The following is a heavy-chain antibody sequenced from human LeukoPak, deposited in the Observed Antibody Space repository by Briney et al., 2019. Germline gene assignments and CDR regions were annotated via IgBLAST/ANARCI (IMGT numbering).Heavy chain of an antibody. Sequence: PGGSLRLSCAASGFTFSSYSMNWVRQAPGKGLEWVSYISSSSSTIYYADSVKGRFTISRDNAKNSLYLQMNSPRPEDTAVYYCAKLGPYFFHDFWNMDVWGKGTTVTVSS. CDR1: GFTFSSYS. V-gene: IGHV3-48*01. J-gene: IGHJ6*04. D-gene: IGHD3-3*01. CDR2: ISSSSSTI. CDR3: AKLGPYFFHDFWNMDV.